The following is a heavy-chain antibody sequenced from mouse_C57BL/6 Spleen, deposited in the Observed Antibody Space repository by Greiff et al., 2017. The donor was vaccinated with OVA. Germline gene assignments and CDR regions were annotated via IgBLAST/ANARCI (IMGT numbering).Heavy chain of an antibody. D-gene: IGHD4-1*01. J-gene: IGHJ1*03. CDR2: IYPGDGDT. V-gene: IGHV1-80*01. Sequence: VQGVESGAELVKPGASVKISCKASGYAFSSYWMNWVKQRPGKGLEWIGQIYPGDGDTNYNGKFKGKATLTADKSSSTAYMQLSSLTSEDSAVYFCARSLTGRYFDVWGTGTTVTVSS. CDR3: ARSLTGRYFDV. CDR1: GYAFSSYW.